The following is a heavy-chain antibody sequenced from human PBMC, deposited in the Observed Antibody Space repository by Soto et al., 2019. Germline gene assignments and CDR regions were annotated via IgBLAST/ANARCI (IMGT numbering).Heavy chain of an antibody. D-gene: IGHD2-21*01. Sequence: GSLRLSCAASGFTFSSYAMHWVRQAPGKGLEWVAVISYDGSNKYYADSVKGRFTISRDNSKNTLYLQMNSLRAEDTAVYYCARDPSWSFRFDYWGQGTLVTVSS. J-gene: IGHJ4*02. V-gene: IGHV3-30-3*01. CDR2: ISYDGSNK. CDR1: GFTFSSYA. CDR3: ARDPSWSFRFDY.